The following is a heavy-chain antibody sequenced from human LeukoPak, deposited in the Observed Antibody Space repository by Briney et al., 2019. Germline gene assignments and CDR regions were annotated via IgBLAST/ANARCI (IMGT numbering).Heavy chain of an antibody. Sequence: SETLSLTCTVSGGSISSYYWSWIRQPPGNGLEWIGYIYYSGSTNYNPSLWSRVTISVDTSKNQFSLKLNSVTAADTAVYYCARRPSGSYRLDYWGQGTLVTVSS. J-gene: IGHJ4*02. CDR1: GGSISSYY. CDR3: ARRPSGSYRLDY. D-gene: IGHD3-10*01. CDR2: IYYSGST. V-gene: IGHV4-59*01.